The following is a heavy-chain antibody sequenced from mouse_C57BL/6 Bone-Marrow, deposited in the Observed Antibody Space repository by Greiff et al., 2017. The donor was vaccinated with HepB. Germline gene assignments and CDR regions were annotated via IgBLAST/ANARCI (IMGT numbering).Heavy chain of an antibody. D-gene: IGHD1-1*01. J-gene: IGHJ2*01. CDR1: GFTFSDYG. CDR2: ISSGSSTI. V-gene: IGHV5-17*01. CDR3: ARGTIYYYGSSYENYFDY. Sequence: DVHLVESGGGLVKPGGSLKLSCAASGFTFSDYGMHWVRQAPEKGLEWVAYISSGSSTIYYADTVKGRFTISRDNAKNTLFLQMTSLRSEDTAMYYCARGTIYYYGSSYENYFDYWGQGTTLTVSS.